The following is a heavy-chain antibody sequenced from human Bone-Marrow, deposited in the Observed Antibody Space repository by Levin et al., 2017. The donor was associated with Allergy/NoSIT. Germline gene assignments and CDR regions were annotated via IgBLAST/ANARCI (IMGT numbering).Heavy chain of an antibody. CDR1: GGSIINGGYS. V-gene: IGHV4-30-2*01. CDR3: ARANDGALDY. D-gene: IGHD1-1*01. J-gene: IGHJ4*02. CDR2: IYHTGST. Sequence: LSQTLSLTCAVSGGSIINGGYSWNWIRQPPGKGLEWIGYIYHTGSTYYNPSLKSRVTISVDMSENQFSLKLSSVTAADTAVYYCARANDGALDYWGQGTLVTVSS.